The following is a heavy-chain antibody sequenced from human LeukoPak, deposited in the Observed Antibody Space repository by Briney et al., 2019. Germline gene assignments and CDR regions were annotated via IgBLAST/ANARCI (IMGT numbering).Heavy chain of an antibody. CDR3: ARQVRRRIQPWNIYNWFDP. D-gene: IGHD5-18*01. Sequence: SETLSLTCAVYGGSFSGYYWSWIRQPPGKGLEWIGEINHSGSTNYNPSLKSRVTISVDTSKNQFSLKLSSVTAADTAVYYCARQVRRRIQPWNIYNWFDPWGQGTLVTVSS. V-gene: IGHV4-34*01. CDR1: GGSFSGYY. CDR2: INHSGST. J-gene: IGHJ5*02.